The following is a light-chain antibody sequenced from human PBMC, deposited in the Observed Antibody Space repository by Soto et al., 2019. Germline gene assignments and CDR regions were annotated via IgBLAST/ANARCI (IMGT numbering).Light chain of an antibody. CDR2: GAS. CDR3: HQYGSSPYT. J-gene: IGKJ2*01. CDR1: QSISSIY. V-gene: IGKV3-20*01. Sequence: IVLTQSPGTLSLSPGERATLSCRASQSISSIYLAWYQQKPGQAPSLLIYGASNRATGIPDRFSGSGSGRDFTLTISRLDAEDFAVYYCHQYGSSPYTFGQGTKREIK.